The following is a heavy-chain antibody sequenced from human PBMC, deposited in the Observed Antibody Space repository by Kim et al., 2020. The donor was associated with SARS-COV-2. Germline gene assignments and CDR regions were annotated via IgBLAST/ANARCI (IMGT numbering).Heavy chain of an antibody. CDR1: GFKFAAFS. V-gene: IGHV3-64D*09. D-gene: IGHD3-16*01. Sequence: GGSLRLSCSASGFKFAAFSMHWVRQAPGKGLEYVARVSTRGDLKFYADSVKDRFTVSRDDSNRTVFLQLTHLRLEDTAVYFCVRGGGKDASTPPFDYWGPGTLVTVS. CDR2: VSTRGDLK. J-gene: IGHJ4*02. CDR3: VRGGGKDASTPPFDY.